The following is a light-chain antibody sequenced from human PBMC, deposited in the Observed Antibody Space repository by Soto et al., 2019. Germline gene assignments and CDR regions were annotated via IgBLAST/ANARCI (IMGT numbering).Light chain of an antibody. CDR2: GVS. CDR1: QSITSAY. Sequence: EIVLTQSPGTLSLSPGERATLSCRASQSITSAYLAWYQQKPGQAPRLLLYGVSSRATGIPDRFTGRGSGTDFTLTITRLEPEDFAVYYCHQYNTSPFTFGQGSKLEI. V-gene: IGKV3-20*01. J-gene: IGKJ2*01. CDR3: HQYNTSPFT.